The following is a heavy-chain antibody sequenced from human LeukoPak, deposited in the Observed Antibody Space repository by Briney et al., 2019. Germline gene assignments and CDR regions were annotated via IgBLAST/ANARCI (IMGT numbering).Heavy chain of an antibody. Sequence: GRSLRLSCAASGFTFSSYAMHWVRQAPGKGLEWVAVISYDGSNKYYADSVKGQFTISRDNSKNTLYLQMNSLRAEDTAVYYCARDKGPQQLAHDYWGQGTLVTVSS. J-gene: IGHJ4*02. D-gene: IGHD6-13*01. V-gene: IGHV3-30-3*01. CDR3: ARDKGPQQLAHDY. CDR2: ISYDGSNK. CDR1: GFTFSSYA.